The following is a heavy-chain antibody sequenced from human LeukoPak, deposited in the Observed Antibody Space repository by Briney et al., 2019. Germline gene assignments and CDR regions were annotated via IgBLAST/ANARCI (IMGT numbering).Heavy chain of an antibody. CDR2: IIPIFGTE. CDR1: GGTFSSYA. D-gene: IGHD5-24*01. J-gene: IGHJ4*02. Sequence: ASVKVSCKASGGTFSSYAISWVRQAPGQGLEWMGGIIPIFGTENYAQKFQGRVTITADESTSTAYMELSSLRSEDTAVYYCARDGYNSYYFDYWGQGTLVTVSS. CDR3: ARDGYNSYYFDY. V-gene: IGHV1-69*13.